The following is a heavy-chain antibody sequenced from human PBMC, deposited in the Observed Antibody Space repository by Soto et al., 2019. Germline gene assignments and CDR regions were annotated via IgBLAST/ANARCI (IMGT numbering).Heavy chain of an antibody. CDR2: INAGYGNT. CDR3: ARDTGDGTFDF. J-gene: IGHJ4*02. V-gene: IGHV1-3*01. D-gene: IGHD7-27*01. Sequence: QVHLVQSGAEVRKPGASVKVSCKASGYTFSSYAMHCGRQAPGQRLEWMGWINAGYGNTKSSQKFQDRVTISRDTSASTAYMELTSLRSEDTAVYYCARDTGDGTFDFWGQGTLVNVSS. CDR1: GYTFSSYA.